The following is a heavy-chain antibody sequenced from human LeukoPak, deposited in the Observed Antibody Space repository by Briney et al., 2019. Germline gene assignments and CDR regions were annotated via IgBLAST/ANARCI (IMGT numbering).Heavy chain of an antibody. CDR1: GFTFSSYW. CDR3: ARGRGSWYGVYFDY. V-gene: IGHV3-7*01. D-gene: IGHD6-13*01. Sequence: GGSLRLSCAASGFTFSSYWMSWVRQAPGKGLEWVANIKQDGSEKYYVDSVKGRFTISRDNAKNSLYLQLNSLRTEDTVVYYCARGRGSWYGVYFDYWGQGTLVTVSS. J-gene: IGHJ4*02. CDR2: IKQDGSEK.